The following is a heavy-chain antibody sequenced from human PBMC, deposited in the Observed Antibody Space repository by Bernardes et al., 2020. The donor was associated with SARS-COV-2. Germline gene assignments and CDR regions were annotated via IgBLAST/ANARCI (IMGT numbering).Heavy chain of an antibody. D-gene: IGHD2-15*01. J-gene: IGHJ4*02. V-gene: IGHV3-74*01. CDR1: GLTFSSFW. Sequence: GGSLRLSCAASGLTFSSFWMHWVRKVPGKGLVWVSRINEDGTITDYADSVKGRFTISRDNAKNTLFLHMNSLRAEDSAVYYCARDVVGKEDFWGQGTLVTVSS. CDR3: ARDVVGKEDF. CDR2: INEDGTIT.